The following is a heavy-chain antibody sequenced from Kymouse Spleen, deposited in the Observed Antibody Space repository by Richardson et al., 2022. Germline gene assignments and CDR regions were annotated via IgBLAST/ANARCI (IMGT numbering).Heavy chain of an antibody. CDR1: GYTFTGYY. CDR2: INPNSGGT. V-gene: IGHV1-2*04. D-gene: IGHD1-7*01. CDR3: ARDRTGTTPYYYYYGMDV. Sequence: QVQLVQSGAEVKKPGASVKVSCKASGYTFTGYYMHWVRQAPGQGLEWMGWINPNSGGTNYAQKFQGWVTMTRDTSISTAYMELSRLRSDDTAVYYCARDRTGTTPYYYYYGMDVWGQGTTVTVSS. J-gene: IGHJ6*02.